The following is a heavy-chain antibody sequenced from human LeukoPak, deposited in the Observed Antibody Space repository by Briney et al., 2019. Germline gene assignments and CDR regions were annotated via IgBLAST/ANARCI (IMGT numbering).Heavy chain of an antibody. D-gene: IGHD6-19*01. CDR2: IYYSGST. J-gene: IGHJ5*02. V-gene: IGHV4-31*03. CDR1: GGSISSDDYC. CDR3: ARDLKGIAVAGIYNWFDP. Sequence: SQTLSLTCSVSGGSISSDDYCWNWIRQHPGKGLEWIGYIYYSGSTYYNPSLKSRVTISVDTSKNQFSLKLSSVTAADTAVYYCARDLKGIAVAGIYNWFDPWGQGTLVTVSS.